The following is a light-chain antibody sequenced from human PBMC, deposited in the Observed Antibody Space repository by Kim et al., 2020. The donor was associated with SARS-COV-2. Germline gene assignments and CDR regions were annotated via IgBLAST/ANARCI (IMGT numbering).Light chain of an antibody. J-gene: IGKJ4*01. CDR1: QSIVNY. Sequence: DIQMTQSPSSLSASVGDRVTITCRASQSIVNYLNWYQQKPGKAPKLLIYAASNLQSGVPSRFTGSGSGTDFTLTISSLQPEDFASYYCQQSYSTLTFGGGTKVDIK. CDR3: QQSYSTLT. V-gene: IGKV1-39*01. CDR2: AAS.